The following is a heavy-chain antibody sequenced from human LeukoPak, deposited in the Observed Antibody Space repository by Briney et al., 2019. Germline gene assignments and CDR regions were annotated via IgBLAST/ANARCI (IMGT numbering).Heavy chain of an antibody. CDR2: FDPEDGET. V-gene: IGHV1-24*01. D-gene: IGHD3-9*01. Sequence: ASVKVSCKVSGYTLTELSMHWVRQAPGKGLEWMGGFDPEDGETIYAQKFQGRVTMTRNTSISTAYMELSSLRSEDTAVYYCARGSMLRYFDWLFKYNWFDPWGQGTLVTVSS. J-gene: IGHJ5*02. CDR1: GYTLTELS. CDR3: ARGSMLRYFDWLFKYNWFDP.